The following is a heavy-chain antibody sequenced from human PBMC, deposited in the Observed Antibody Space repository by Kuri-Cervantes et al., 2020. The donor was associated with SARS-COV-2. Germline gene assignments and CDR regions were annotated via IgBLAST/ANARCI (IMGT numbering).Heavy chain of an antibody. CDR3: ATRSYYDFWSGYLYTLNLDAFDI. CDR1: GYTFTSYC. J-gene: IGHJ3*02. D-gene: IGHD3-3*01. V-gene: IGHV1-18*04. CDR2: ISAYNGNT. Sequence: ASVKVSCKASGYTFTSYCISWVRQAPGQGLEWMGWISAYNGNTNYAQKLQGRVTMTTDTSTSTAYMELRSLRSDDTAVYYCATRSYYDFWSGYLYTLNLDAFDIWGQGTMVTVSS.